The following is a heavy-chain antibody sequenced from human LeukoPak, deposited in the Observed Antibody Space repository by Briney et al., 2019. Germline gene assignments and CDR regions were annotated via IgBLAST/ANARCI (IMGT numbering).Heavy chain of an antibody. J-gene: IGHJ3*02. CDR1: GYTFTSYD. V-gene: IGHV1-8*01. Sequence: GASVKVSCKASGYTFTSYDINWVRQATGQGLEWMGRMNPNSGNTGYAQKFQGRVTMTRNTSISTAYMELSSLRSEDTAVYYCATTTVTTSDAFDIWGQGTMVTVSS. CDR3: ATTTVTTSDAFDI. D-gene: IGHD4-17*01. CDR2: MNPNSGNT.